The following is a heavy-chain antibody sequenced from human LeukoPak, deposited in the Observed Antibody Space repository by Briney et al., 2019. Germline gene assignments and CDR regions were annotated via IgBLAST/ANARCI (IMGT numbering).Heavy chain of an antibody. V-gene: IGHV3-30*02. CDR1: GFTFSSYG. CDR3: AKVYCSGGSCYDYFDY. D-gene: IGHD2-15*01. CDR2: IRYDGSNK. J-gene: IGHJ4*02. Sequence: PGGSLRLSCAASGFTFSSYGMHWVRQAPGKGLEWVAFIRYDGSNKYYADSVKGRFTISRDNSKNTLYLQMNSLRAEDTAVYNCAKVYCSGGSCYDYFDYWGQGTLVTVSS.